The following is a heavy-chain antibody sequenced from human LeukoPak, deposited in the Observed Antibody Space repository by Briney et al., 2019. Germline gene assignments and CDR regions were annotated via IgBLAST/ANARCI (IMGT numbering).Heavy chain of an antibody. CDR1: GGFFSGYY. CDR2: MNHSGST. CDR3: ARGGRLGLYYYGMDV. Sequence: KPSETLSLTWAVYGGFFSGYYWSWISQHPGKGLEWIGVMNHSGSTNYHPSLKSRVTISVDTSKNQFSLKLSSVTAADTAVYYCARGGRLGLYYYGMDVWGKGTTVTVSS. D-gene: IGHD3-16*01. J-gene: IGHJ6*04. V-gene: IGHV4-34*01.